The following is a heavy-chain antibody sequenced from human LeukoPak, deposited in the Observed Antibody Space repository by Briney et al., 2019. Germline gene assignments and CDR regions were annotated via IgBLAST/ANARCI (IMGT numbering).Heavy chain of an antibody. Sequence: PGGSLRLSCAASRFTFTRHAMSWVRQAPGKGLEWVSNTGLERVHTLCADSVQGRFTVSRDNSRNTLDLQMDNLTVDNTAIYYCVRGDDIGKHPTRAYYFDIWGQGTLVSVSS. V-gene: IGHV3-23*01. D-gene: IGHD3-10*01. CDR1: RFTFTRHA. CDR2: TGLERVHT. CDR3: VRGDDIGKHPTRAYYFDI. J-gene: IGHJ4*02.